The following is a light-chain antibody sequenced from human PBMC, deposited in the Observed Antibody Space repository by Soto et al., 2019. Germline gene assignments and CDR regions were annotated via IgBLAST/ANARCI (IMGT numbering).Light chain of an antibody. CDR2: GTS. CDR3: QQYDSLPTWT. V-gene: IGKV3-20*01. J-gene: IGKJ1*01. Sequence: EILLTQSPGIMYLSPGERATLSWGAGQTVGRSFLAWYQQKPGQSPRLLIFGTSIRATGTPDSFSGGGSGADFTLPISRLDTEDFAVYYCQQYDSLPTWTFGHGTKVDIK. CDR1: QTVGRSF.